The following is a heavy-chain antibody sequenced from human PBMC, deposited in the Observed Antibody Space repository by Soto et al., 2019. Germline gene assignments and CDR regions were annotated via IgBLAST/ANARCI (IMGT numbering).Heavy chain of an antibody. D-gene: IGHD6-19*01. J-gene: IGHJ3*02. CDR3: ARDSSGYSAFDI. CDR1: GGSISSGGYY. CDR2: IYYSGST. V-gene: IGHV4-31*03. Sequence: PSETLSLTCTVSGGSISSGGYYWSWIRQHPGKGLEWIGYIYYSGSTYYNPSLKSRVTISVDTSKNQFSLKLSSVTAADTAVYYCARDSSGYSAFDIWGQGTMVTVSS.